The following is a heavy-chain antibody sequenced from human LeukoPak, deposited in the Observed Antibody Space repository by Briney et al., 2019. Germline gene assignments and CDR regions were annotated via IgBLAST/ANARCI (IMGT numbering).Heavy chain of an antibody. Sequence: GGSLRLSCAASGFTFSSYAMSWVRQAPGKGLEWVSAISGSGDSTYYGDSVRGRFTISRDNSKNTLYLQMNSLRAEATAVYYCAKTRPLDSSSWSHGDYWGQGTLVTVSS. J-gene: IGHJ4*02. V-gene: IGHV3-23*01. D-gene: IGHD6-13*01. CDR3: AKTRPLDSSSWSHGDY. CDR2: ISGSGDST. CDR1: GFTFSSYA.